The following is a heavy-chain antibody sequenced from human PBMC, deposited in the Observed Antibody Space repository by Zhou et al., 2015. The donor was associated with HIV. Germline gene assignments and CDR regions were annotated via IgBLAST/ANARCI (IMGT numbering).Heavy chain of an antibody. CDR2: FTPLYDIE. CDR1: GGTFIYFG. J-gene: IGHJ3*02. V-gene: IGHV1-69*17. Sequence: QVQLVQSGAEVKRPGSSVKVSCKASGGTFIYFGFNWVRQAPGQGLEWMGGFTPLYDIENYAQQFRGRLSITADKSTNAAYMELTSLRYEDAAVYYCARSSGNYDYAFDIWGQGTKVIVSS. D-gene: IGHD3-22*01. CDR3: ARSSGNYDYAFDI.